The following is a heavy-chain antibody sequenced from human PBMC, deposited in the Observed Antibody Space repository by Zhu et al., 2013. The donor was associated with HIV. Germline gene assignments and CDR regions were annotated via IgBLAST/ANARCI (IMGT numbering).Heavy chain of an antibody. Sequence: QVQLVQSGAEVKKPGASVKVSCKASGYTFSGYYIHWVRQAPGQGLEWMGWINPNTGGTDYAQKFQGRVTMTRDTSISTAYMQLNRLVYDDTAVYYCARDERALDVWGQGTMVTVSS. CDR1: GYTFSGYY. J-gene: IGHJ3*01. V-gene: IGHV1-2*02. CDR3: ARDERALDV. D-gene: IGHD6-25*01. CDR2: INPNTGGT.